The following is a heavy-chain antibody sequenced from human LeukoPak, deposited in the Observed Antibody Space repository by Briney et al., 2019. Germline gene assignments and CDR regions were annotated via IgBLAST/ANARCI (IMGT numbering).Heavy chain of an antibody. D-gene: IGHD6-13*01. V-gene: IGHV3-21*01. CDR1: GFTFSSYS. CDR3: ARCEYSSSWFPYHYYYYMDV. CDR2: ISSSSSYI. Sequence: PGGSLRLSCAASGFTFSSYSMNWVRQAPGKGLEWVSSISSSSSYIYYADSVKGRFTISRDNAKNSLYLQMNSLRAEDTAVYYCARCEYSSSWFPYHYYYYMDVWGKGTTVTVSS. J-gene: IGHJ6*03.